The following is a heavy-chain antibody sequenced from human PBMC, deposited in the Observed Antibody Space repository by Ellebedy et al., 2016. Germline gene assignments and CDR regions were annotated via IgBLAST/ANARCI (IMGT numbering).Heavy chain of an antibody. J-gene: IGHJ4*02. CDR2: IYYSGST. Sequence: SETLSLTCTVSGGSITSSTYYWGWIRQPPGTGLERIGIIYYSGSTSCNPSLKSRVTISVDTSKNPFSLKLSPVTAADTAVYYCARVGTSGSYSGGALDYWGQGTLVTVSS. D-gene: IGHD1-26*01. CDR1: GGSITSSTYY. V-gene: IGHV4-39*07. CDR3: ARVGTSGSYSGGALDY.